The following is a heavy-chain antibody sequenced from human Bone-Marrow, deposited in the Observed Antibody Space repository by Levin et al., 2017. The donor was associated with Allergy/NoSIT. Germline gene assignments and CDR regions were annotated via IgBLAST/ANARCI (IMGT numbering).Heavy chain of an antibody. CDR1: GGSISSYY. CDR2: IYTSGST. V-gene: IGHV4-4*07. Sequence: SETLSLTCTVSGGSISSYYWSWIRQPAGKGLEWIGRIYTSGSTNYNPSLKSRVTMSVDTSKNQFSLKLSSVTAADTAVYYCARDKPQPYSDWLYRTSFYYGMDVWGQGTTVTVSS. J-gene: IGHJ6*02. CDR3: ARDKPQPYSDWLYRTSFYYGMDV. D-gene: IGHD3-9*01.